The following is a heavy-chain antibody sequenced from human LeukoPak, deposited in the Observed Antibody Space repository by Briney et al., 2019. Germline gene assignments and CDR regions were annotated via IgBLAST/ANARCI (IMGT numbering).Heavy chain of an antibody. Sequence: ASVKVSCKASGYTFTGYYMHWVRQAPEQVLEWMRWNNPNSGGTNYAQKIQGRVTMTRDTSISTAYMELSRLRSDDTAVYYCARGGTTVTPGLLWFDPWGQGTLVTVSS. CDR1: GYTFTGYY. V-gene: IGHV1-2*02. CDR2: NNPNSGGT. CDR3: ARGGTTVTPGLLWFDP. D-gene: IGHD4-17*01. J-gene: IGHJ5*02.